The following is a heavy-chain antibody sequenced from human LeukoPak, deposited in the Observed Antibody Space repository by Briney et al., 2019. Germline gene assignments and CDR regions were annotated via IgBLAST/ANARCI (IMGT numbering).Heavy chain of an antibody. CDR1: GFTVGSNQ. D-gene: IGHD3-10*02. Sequence: QPGGSLRLSCAASGFTVGSNQMTWVRQAPGKGLEWVSLIYSGGGTKYADSVKGRFTISRDNSKNTLYLQMNSLRAEDTAVYYCARDLRSVRSDAFDIWGQGTMVTVSS. J-gene: IGHJ3*02. CDR3: ARDLRSVRSDAFDI. CDR2: IYSGGGT. V-gene: IGHV3-66*01.